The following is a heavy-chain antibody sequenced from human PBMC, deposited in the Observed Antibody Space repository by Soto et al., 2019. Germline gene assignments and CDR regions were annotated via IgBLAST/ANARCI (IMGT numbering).Heavy chain of an antibody. D-gene: IGHD3-22*01. CDR2: ISGSGGST. V-gene: IGHV3-23*01. CDR3: AKGITMIVVATSGGNYFDY. CDR1: GFTFSSYA. Sequence: GGSLRLSCAASGFTFSSYAMSWVRQAPGKGLEWVSAISGSGGSTYYADSVKGRFTISRDNSKNTLYLQMNSLRAEDTAVYYYAKGITMIVVATSGGNYFDYWGQGTLVTVSS. J-gene: IGHJ4*02.